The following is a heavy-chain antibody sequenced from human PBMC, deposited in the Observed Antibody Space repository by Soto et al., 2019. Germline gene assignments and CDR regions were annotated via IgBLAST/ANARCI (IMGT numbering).Heavy chain of an antibody. D-gene: IGHD1-7*01. CDR1: GFTFSSYA. CDR2: ISYDGSNK. Sequence: QVQLVESGGGVVQPGRSLRLSCAASGFTFSSYAMHWVRQAPGKGLEWVAVISYDGSNKYYADSVKGRFTISRDNSKNTLYLQMNSLRAEDTAVYYCARAPAELGGMDVWGQGTTVTVSS. V-gene: IGHV3-30-3*01. J-gene: IGHJ6*02. CDR3: ARAPAELGGMDV.